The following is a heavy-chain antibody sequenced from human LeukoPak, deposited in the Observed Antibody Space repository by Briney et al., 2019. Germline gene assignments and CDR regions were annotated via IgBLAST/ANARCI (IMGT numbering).Heavy chain of an antibody. D-gene: IGHD2-2*01. CDR2: ISAYSGHT. CDR3: ARVDKAILNPRHCDSTSCYEPIDS. Sequence: GASVKVSCKASGYTFTSYGISWVRQAPGQGLEWMAWISAYSGHTNFAPKLQGRVTVTTDTSTSTAYLELRRLTSDDTAVYYCARVDKAILNPRHCDSTSCYEPIDSWGQGTLVTVSS. CDR1: GYTFTSYG. V-gene: IGHV1-18*01. J-gene: IGHJ4*02.